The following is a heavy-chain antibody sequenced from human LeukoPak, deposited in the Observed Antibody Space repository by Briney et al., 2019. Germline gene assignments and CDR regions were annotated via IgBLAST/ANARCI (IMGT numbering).Heavy chain of an antibody. CDR3: ARDAYSSGWVDY. CDR1: GYTFTSYG. V-gene: IGHV1-46*01. CDR2: INPSGGST. J-gene: IGHJ4*02. D-gene: IGHD6-19*01. Sequence: ASVKVSCKASGYTFTSYGISWVRQAPGQGLEWMGIINPSGGSTSYAQKFQGRVTMTRDTSTSTVYMELSSLRSEDTAVYYCARDAYSSGWVDYWGQGTLVTVSS.